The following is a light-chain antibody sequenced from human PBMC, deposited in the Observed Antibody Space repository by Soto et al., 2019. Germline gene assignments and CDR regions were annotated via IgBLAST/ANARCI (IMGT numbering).Light chain of an antibody. V-gene: IGKV3-20*01. CDR3: QQYGSAPPVHT. Sequence: EIVLTQSPGTLSLSPGERANLSCRASQSVDSSYLAWYQQKPGQAPRLLIYGASSRATGIPDRFSGSGSGTDFTLTISRLEPEDFAVYYCQQYGSAPPVHTFGQGTKLEIK. CDR2: GAS. CDR1: QSVDSSY. J-gene: IGKJ2*01.